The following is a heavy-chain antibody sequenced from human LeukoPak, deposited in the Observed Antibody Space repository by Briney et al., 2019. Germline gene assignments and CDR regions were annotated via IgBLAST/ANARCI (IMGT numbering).Heavy chain of an antibody. V-gene: IGHV3-48*03. CDR2: ISSSGTTI. Sequence: PGGSLRLSCAASGFTFSSYEMNWVRQAPGKGLQWVSDISSSGTTIYYADSVKGRFIISRDNAKNSLYLQMNSLRAEDTAVYYCARKYCSTTSCLFDNWGQGTLVTVSS. CDR3: ARKYCSTTSCLFDN. D-gene: IGHD2-2*01. CDR1: GFTFSSYE. J-gene: IGHJ4*02.